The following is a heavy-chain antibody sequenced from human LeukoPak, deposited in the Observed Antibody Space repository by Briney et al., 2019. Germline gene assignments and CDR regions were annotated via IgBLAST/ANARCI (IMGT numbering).Heavy chain of an antibody. CDR2: ISSSTNRI. V-gene: IGHV3-11*01. Sequence: GGSLRLSCAASGFSVSDHYMNWIRQAPGKGLEWISIISSSTNRIYYAASVKGRFTISRDNARNSLSLQMNSLRAEDTAVYYCARDLRRRYRSDALDIWGLGTMVTVSS. CDR1: GFSVSDHY. D-gene: IGHD5-18*01. J-gene: IGHJ3*02. CDR3: ARDLRRRYRSDALDI.